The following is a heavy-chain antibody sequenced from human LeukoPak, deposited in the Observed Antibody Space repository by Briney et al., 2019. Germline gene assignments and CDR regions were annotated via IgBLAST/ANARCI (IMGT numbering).Heavy chain of an antibody. Sequence: ASVKVSCKASGYTFTGYYMHWVRQAPGQGLEWMGWINPNSGGTNYAQKFQGRVTMTRDTSISTAYMELSRLRSDDTAVYYCATMPGYSSGWYEWGVDYWGQGTLVTVSS. V-gene: IGHV1-2*02. CDR3: ATMPGYSSGWYEWGVDY. J-gene: IGHJ4*02. CDR2: INPNSGGT. D-gene: IGHD6-19*01. CDR1: GYTFTGYY.